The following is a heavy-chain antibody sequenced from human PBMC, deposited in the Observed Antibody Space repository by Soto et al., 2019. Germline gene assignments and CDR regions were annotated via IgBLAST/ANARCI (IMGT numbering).Heavy chain of an antibody. J-gene: IGHJ5*02. CDR3: ARDRGYSGRYNWFDP. CDR2: ISAYNGNT. D-gene: IGHD1-26*01. Sequence: QVQLVQSGAEVKKPGASVKVSCKASGYTFTSYGISWVRQAPGQGLEWMGWISAYNGNTNYAQKLQGRVTMTTGTSTSTAYMEVRSLRSDDTAVYYCARDRGYSGRYNWFDPWGQGTLVTVSS. V-gene: IGHV1-18*01. CDR1: GYTFTSYG.